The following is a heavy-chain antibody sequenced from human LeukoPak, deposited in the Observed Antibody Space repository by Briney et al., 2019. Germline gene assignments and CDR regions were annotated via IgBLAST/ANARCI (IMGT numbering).Heavy chain of an antibody. J-gene: IGHJ3*02. CDR1: GFTFSDYY. CDR2: ISSSGSTI. V-gene: IGHV3-11*04. D-gene: IGHD6-6*01. Sequence: GGSLRLSCAASGFTFSDYYMSWIRQAPGKGLEWVSYISSSGSTIYYADSVKGRFTISRDNAKNSLYLQMNSLRAENTAVYYCARDLTDLYSSSSGGAFDIWGQGTMVTVSS. CDR3: ARDLTDLYSSSSGGAFDI.